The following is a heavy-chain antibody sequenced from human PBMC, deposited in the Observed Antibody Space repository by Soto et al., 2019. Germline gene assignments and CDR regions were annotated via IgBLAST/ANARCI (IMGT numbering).Heavy chain of an antibody. D-gene: IGHD4-17*01. CDR3: AHPRGYGVFDAVDI. V-gene: IGHV3-23*01. Sequence: GGPLRLSCAASGFIFSTYAMNWVRQAPGKGLELVAAISNSGGTAYYAESVRGRFAISRDNSINTLYLQMSSLRAEDTALYYCAHPRGYGVFDAVDIWGQGTRVPSPQ. CDR1: GFIFSTYA. CDR2: ISNSGGTA. J-gene: IGHJ3*02.